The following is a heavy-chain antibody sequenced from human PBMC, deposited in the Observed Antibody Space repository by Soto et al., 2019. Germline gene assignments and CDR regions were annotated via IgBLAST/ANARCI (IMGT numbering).Heavy chain of an antibody. J-gene: IGHJ4*02. Sequence: GGSLRLSCAASGFTFSNAWMSWVRQAPGKGLEWVGRIKSKTDGGTTDYAAPVKGRFTISRDDSKNTLYLQMNSLKTEDTAVYYCTAKAYDYIWGSYRQWDYWGQGTLVTVSS. V-gene: IGHV3-15*01. CDR2: IKSKTDGGTT. CDR3: TAKAYDYIWGSYRQWDY. D-gene: IGHD3-16*02. CDR1: GFTFSNAW.